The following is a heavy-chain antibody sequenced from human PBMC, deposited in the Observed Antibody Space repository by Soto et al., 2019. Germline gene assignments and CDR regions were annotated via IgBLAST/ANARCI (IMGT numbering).Heavy chain of an antibody. CDR2: ISYDGGKS. J-gene: IGHJ6*02. CDR1: GFDFSDNA. V-gene: IGHV3-30*04. CDR3: ARDRSYILAPLAYSYGLDV. D-gene: IGHD3-9*01. Sequence: QMHLVESGGGVVQPGRSLRLSCAASGFDFSDNAMHWGRQAPGKGLEWVAVISYDGGKSYYSDSVKGRVTISRDNSKKTLHLHMNSLKTEDSGLYYCARDRSYILAPLAYSYGLDVWGQGTTVTVSS.